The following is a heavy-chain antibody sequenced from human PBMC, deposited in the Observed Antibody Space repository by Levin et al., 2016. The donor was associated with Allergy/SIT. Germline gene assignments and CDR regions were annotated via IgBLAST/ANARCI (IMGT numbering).Heavy chain of an antibody. J-gene: IGHJ4*02. V-gene: IGHV4-31*02. CDR2: IYYSGST. CDR3: ARDEGRG. Sequence: WIRQPPGKGLEWIGYIYYSGSTYYNPSLKSRVTISVDTSKNQFSLKLSSVTAADTAVYYCARDEGRGWGQGTLVTVSS.